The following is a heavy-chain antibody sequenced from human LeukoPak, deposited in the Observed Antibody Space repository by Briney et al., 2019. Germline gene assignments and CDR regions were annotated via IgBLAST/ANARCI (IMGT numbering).Heavy chain of an antibody. V-gene: IGHV3-11*06. D-gene: IGHD4/OR15-4a*01. Sequence: PGGSLRLSCAASGFRFSDHYMNWIRQAPGKGLEWVSYISGSSTHTNYADSVKGRFTISRDNAKKSLYLQMNSLRVDDTAIYYYGRGWVLRGQGTLVTVSS. CDR3: GRGWVL. CDR1: GFRFSDHY. CDR2: ISGSSTHT. J-gene: IGHJ4*02.